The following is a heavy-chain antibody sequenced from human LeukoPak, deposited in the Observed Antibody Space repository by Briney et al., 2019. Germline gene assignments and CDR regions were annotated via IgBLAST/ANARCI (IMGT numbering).Heavy chain of an antibody. CDR3: ARDTLIAAFDY. CDR2: IYYSGST. V-gene: IGHV4-39*07. J-gene: IGHJ4*02. D-gene: IGHD6-13*01. CDR1: GGSISSSSYY. Sequence: SETLSLTCTVSGGSISSSSYYWGWIRQPPGKGLEWIGSIYYSGSTYYNPSLKSRVTTSVDTSKNQFSLKLSSVTAADTAVYYCARDTLIAAFDYWGQGTLVTVSS.